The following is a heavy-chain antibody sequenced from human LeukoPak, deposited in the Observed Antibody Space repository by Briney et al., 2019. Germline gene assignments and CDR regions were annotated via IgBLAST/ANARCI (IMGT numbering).Heavy chain of an antibody. Sequence: PSETLSLTCTVSGGSISSYYWSWIRQPPGKGLEWIGYIYYSGSTNYNPSLKSRVTISVDPSKNQFSLKLSSVTAADTAVYYCARGQVLRPFGRPYFVYWGQGTLVTVSS. CDR3: ARGQVLRPFGRPYFVY. D-gene: IGHD3-3*01. CDR2: IYYSGST. CDR1: GGSISSYY. V-gene: IGHV4-59*01. J-gene: IGHJ4*02.